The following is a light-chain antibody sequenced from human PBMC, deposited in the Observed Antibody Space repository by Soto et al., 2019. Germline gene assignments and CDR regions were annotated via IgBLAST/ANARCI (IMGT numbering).Light chain of an antibody. Sequence: QSALTQPASVSRSPGQSITISCTGTSSDVGGYNYVSWYQQLPGKAPKLMIYDVNNRPSGVSNRFSGSKSGNTASLTIYGLHAEDEADYYCSSYTGSSTFVFGTGTKVTVL. CDR3: SSYTGSSTFV. V-gene: IGLV2-14*01. CDR2: DVN. CDR1: SSDVGGYNY. J-gene: IGLJ1*01.